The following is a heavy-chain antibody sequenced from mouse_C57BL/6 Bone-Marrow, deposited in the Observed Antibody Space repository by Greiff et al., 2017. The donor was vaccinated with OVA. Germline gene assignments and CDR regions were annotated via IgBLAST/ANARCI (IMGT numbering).Heavy chain of an antibody. J-gene: IGHJ1*03. V-gene: IGHV7-1*01. D-gene: IGHD2-1*01. CDR1: GFTFSDFY. CDR3: ARDNGNYGYFDV. Sequence: DVMLVESGGGLVQSGRSLRLSCATSGFTFSDFYMEWVRQAPGKGLEWIAASRNKANDYTTEYSASVKGRFIVSRDTSQSILYLQMNALRAEDTAIYYCARDNGNYGYFDVWGTGTTVTVSS. CDR2: SRNKANDYTT.